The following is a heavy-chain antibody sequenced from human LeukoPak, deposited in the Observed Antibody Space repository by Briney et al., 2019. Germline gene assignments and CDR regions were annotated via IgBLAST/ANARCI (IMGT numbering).Heavy chain of an antibody. CDR2: MNQDGSAI. Sequence: GGSLRLSCAASGFTFSRHWMSWVRQAPGKGLERVAHMNQDGSAIYSIDSVKGRFTISRDNAKNSLYLQMNSLRAEDTAMYYCARDSAGNDYWGQGTLVTVSS. D-gene: IGHD6-13*01. V-gene: IGHV3-7*01. CDR3: ARDSAGNDY. CDR1: GFTFSRHW. J-gene: IGHJ4*02.